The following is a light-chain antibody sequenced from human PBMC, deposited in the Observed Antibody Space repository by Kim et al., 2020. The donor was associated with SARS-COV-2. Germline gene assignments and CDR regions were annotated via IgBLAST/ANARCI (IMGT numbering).Light chain of an antibody. J-gene: IGKJ5*01. CDR2: GAT. V-gene: IGKV1-16*02. CDR1: QDIKTF. CDR3: QQYDNYPIT. Sequence: ASVGETVTITCRASQDIKTFLGWFQQRPGKAPRPLIYGATTLHSEVPSKFSGGGSGTEFVLIIKSLQPEDSGTYYCQQYDNYPITFGQGTRLEIK.